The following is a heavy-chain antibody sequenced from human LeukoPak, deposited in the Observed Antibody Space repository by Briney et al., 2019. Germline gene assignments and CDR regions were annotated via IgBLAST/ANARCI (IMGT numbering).Heavy chain of an antibody. V-gene: IGHV4-59*08. J-gene: IGHJ4*02. D-gene: IGHD3-10*01. CDR3: ARRNSADASIDF. Sequence: SETLSLTCSVSGGSIIGHWWSWIRQPPGKGLEWIGDVFYSGSNNYNPSLKSRLTISLDTSKNQFSLNLRSVTATDTAMYYCARRNSADASIDFWGQGTLVTASS. CDR1: GGSIIGHW. CDR2: VFYSGSN.